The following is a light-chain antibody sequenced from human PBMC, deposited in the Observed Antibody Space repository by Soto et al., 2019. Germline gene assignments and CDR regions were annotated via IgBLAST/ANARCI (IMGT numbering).Light chain of an antibody. J-gene: IGKJ4*01. V-gene: IGKV1-5*01. CDR2: DAS. CDR3: QQYDTYSPALT. CDR1: ESISSW. Sequence: DIQMTQPPSALSASVGDRVTITCRASESISSWLAWYQQKPGKAPKLLIYDASTLESGVPSRFSGSGSGTEFTLTISSLQPDDFATYYCQQYDTYSPALTFGGGTKVEIK.